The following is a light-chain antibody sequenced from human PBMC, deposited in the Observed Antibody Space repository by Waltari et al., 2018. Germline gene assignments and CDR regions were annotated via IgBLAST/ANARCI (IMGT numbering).Light chain of an antibody. CDR3: QQYDSLPVT. V-gene: IGKV1-33*01. CDR2: DAS. Sequence: DIHMTQSPSSLSASVGDRVTFTCQASQDINNYLNWYHQKPGKAPKFLIYDASKLETGVPSRFSGSGSGTTFTFTISYLEPEDVGTYCCQQYDSLPVTFGGGTKVEI. CDR1: QDINNY. J-gene: IGKJ4*01.